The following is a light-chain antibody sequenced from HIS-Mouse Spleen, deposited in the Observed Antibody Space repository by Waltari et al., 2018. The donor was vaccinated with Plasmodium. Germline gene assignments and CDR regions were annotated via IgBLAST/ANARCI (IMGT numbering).Light chain of an antibody. CDR1: SGINVGTYR. CDR2: YKSDSAK. CDR3: MIWHSSAWV. J-gene: IGLJ3*02. Sequence: QAVLTQPSSLSASPGASASLTCPLRSGINVGTYRLHLYQQKPGSPPQYLLRYKSDSAKQQGSGVPSRFSGSKDASANAGILLISGLQSEDEADYYCMIWHSSAWVFGGGTKLTVL. V-gene: IGLV5-45*03.